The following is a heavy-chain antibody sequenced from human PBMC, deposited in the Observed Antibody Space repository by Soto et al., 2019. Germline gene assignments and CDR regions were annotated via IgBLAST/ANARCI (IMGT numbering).Heavy chain of an antibody. D-gene: IGHD3-10*01. CDR2: INHSGST. CDR1: GGSFSGYY. J-gene: IGHJ3*02. CDR3: ARGRAFRYYYGSGSFDAFDI. Sequence: SETLSLTCAVYGGSFSGYYWSWIRQPPGKGLEWIGEINHSGSTNYNPSLKSRVTISVDTSKNQFSLKLSSVTAADTAVYYCARGRAFRYYYGSGSFDAFDIWGQGTMVTVSS. V-gene: IGHV4-34*01.